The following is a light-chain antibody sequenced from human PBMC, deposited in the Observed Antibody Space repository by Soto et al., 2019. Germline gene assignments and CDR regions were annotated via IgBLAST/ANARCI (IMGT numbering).Light chain of an antibody. CDR1: QSVSSN. CDR2: DAS. Sequence: EIVLTQSPATLSLSPGERATLSCWASQSVSSNLAWYQQKPGQAPRLLIYDASNRATGIPARFSGGGSGTDFTLTISSLEPEDFAVYYCQQYGTSPYTFGQGARLDFK. J-gene: IGKJ2*01. V-gene: IGKV3-11*01. CDR3: QQYGTSPYT.